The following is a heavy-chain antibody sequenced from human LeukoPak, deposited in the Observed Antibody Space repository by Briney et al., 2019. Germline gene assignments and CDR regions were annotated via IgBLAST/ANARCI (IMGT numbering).Heavy chain of an antibody. CDR2: ISSSGSTI. Sequence: GGSLRLSCAASGLTFSDYYMSWIRQAPGKGLEWVSYISSSGSTIYYADSVKGRFTISRGNAKNSLYLQMNSLRAEDTAVYYCARVATTETNWFDPWGQGTLVTVSS. V-gene: IGHV3-11*01. J-gene: IGHJ5*02. CDR1: GLTFSDYY. D-gene: IGHD4-11*01. CDR3: ARVATTETNWFDP.